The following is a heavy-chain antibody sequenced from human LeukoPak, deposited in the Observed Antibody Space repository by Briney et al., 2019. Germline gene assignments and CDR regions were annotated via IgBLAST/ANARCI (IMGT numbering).Heavy chain of an antibody. Sequence: PGGSLRLSCAASGFTFSSSAMSWVRQAPGKGLYWVSAISGSGTGTYYADSVKGRFTISRDNSKNTLYLQMNSLRAEVTAVYYCAKEGGTGTRFDYWGQGTLVTVSS. CDR3: AKEGGTGTRFDY. J-gene: IGHJ4*02. CDR2: ISGSGTGT. D-gene: IGHD1-7*01. CDR1: GFTFSSSA. V-gene: IGHV3-23*01.